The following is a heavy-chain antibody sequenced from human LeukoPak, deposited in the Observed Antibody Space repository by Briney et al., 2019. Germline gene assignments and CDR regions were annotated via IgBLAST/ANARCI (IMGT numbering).Heavy chain of an antibody. Sequence: SSETLSLICTVSGGAISSYYWTWIRQPPGKGLECIGYIYYSGSTNYNPSLKSRVPISVDTSKNQFSLKLSSVTAADTAVYYCARRGLGYCSSSSCLPYAFDIWGQGTMVTVSS. CDR1: GGAISSYY. J-gene: IGHJ3*02. CDR3: ARRGLGYCSSSSCLPYAFDI. CDR2: IYYSGST. D-gene: IGHD2-2*01. V-gene: IGHV4-59*12.